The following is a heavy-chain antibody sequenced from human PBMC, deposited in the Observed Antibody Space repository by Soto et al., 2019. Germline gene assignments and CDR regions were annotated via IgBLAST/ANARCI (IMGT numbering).Heavy chain of an antibody. CDR2: ISGNGLYT. CDR1: GFTFSSYD. CDR3: ARDESSHGPRGYTSAWYGWFDP. D-gene: IGHD6-13*01. J-gene: IGHJ5*02. V-gene: IGHV3-23*01. Sequence: GGSLRLSCAASGFTFSSYDMSWVRQSPGKGLEWVSAISGNGLYTYYADSVKGRFTISRDNSKNTLYLQVNSLRAEDTAIYNCARDESSHGPRGYTSAWYGWFDPWGRGTLVTVSS.